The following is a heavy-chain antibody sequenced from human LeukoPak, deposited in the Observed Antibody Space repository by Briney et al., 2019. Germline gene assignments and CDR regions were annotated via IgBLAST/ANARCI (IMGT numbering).Heavy chain of an antibody. CDR1: GYTFTSYG. J-gene: IGHJ4*02. CDR2: ISAYNGNT. CDR3: ARGPNDYGGKNDFDY. Sequence: ASVKVSCKASGYTFTSYGISWVRQAPGQGLEWMGWISAYNGNTNYAQKLQGRVTMTTDTSTSTAYMELRSLRSDDTAVYYCARGPNDYGGKNDFDYWGQGTLVTVSS. V-gene: IGHV1-18*01. D-gene: IGHD4-23*01.